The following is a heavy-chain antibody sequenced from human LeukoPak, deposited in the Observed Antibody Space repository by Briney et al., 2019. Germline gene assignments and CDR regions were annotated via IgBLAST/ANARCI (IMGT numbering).Heavy chain of an antibody. Sequence: SETLSLTCTVSGGSISSYYWSWIRQPPGKGLEWIGFIHNSGSTNYNPSLKGRDTISVDTSKNQFSLKLSSVTTADTAVYHCSSGSGYRIENWGQGTLVTVSS. J-gene: IGHJ4*02. CDR3: SSGSGYRIEN. V-gene: IGHV4-59*01. CDR1: GGSISSYY. CDR2: IHNSGST. D-gene: IGHD6-13*01.